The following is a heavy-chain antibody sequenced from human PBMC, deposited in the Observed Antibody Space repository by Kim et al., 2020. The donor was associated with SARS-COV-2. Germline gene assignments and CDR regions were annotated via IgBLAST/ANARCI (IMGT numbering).Heavy chain of an antibody. CDR3: TTDPWPRPDSGSYHEWFDP. J-gene: IGHJ5*02. D-gene: IGHD1-26*01. Sequence: GRFTISRDDSKNTLYLQMNSLKTEDTAVYYCTTDPWPRPDSGSYHEWFDPWGQGNLVTVSS. V-gene: IGHV3-15*01.